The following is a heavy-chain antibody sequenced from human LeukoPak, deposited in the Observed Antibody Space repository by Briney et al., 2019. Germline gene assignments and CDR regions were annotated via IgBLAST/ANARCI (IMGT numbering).Heavy chain of an antibody. J-gene: IGHJ4*02. CDR3: AKESQTYYDIMTGYPNYYFDY. CDR1: KFTFSTSA. CDR2: ISGSGANT. D-gene: IGHD3-9*01. Sequence: GGSLRLSCAASKFTFSTSAMSWVRQAPGKGLEWVSAISGSGANTYYVDSVKGRFTISRDNSRNTLYLEMSSLRSDDTAVYYCAKESQTYYDIMTGYPNYYFDYWGQGTLVTVSS. V-gene: IGHV3-23*01.